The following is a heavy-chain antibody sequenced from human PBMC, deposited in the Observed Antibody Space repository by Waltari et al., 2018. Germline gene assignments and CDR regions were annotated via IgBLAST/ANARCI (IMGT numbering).Heavy chain of an antibody. CDR3: ARDERSYGDYVHHYYYGMDV. J-gene: IGHJ6*02. D-gene: IGHD4-17*01. Sequence: EVQLVESGGGLVQPGGSLRLSCAASGFTFSSYSMNWVRQAPGKGLEWVSYISSSSSTIYYADSVKGRFTISRDNAKNSLYLQMNSLRAEDTAVYYCARDERSYGDYVHHYYYGMDVWGQGTTVTVSS. V-gene: IGHV3-48*01. CDR2: ISSSSSTI. CDR1: GFTFSSYS.